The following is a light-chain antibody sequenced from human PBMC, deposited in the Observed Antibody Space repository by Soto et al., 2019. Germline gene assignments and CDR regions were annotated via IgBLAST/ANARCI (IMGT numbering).Light chain of an antibody. CDR2: DVD. V-gene: IGLV2-14*03. CDR1: SRDVGAYDY. CDR3: CSYADGSIYF. J-gene: IGLJ1*01. Sequence: QSVLTQPASVSGSPGQSITISCTGTSRDVGAYDYVSWYLQYPDKAPQLLIYDVDHRPSGVSSRFSGSKSGNTASLTISGLQAEDEGDYYCCSYADGSIYFFGTGTKVTVL.